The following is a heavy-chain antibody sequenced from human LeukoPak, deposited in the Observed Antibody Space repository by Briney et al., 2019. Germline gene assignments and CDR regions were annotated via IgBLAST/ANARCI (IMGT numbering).Heavy chain of an antibody. CDR1: GFTFSSYW. J-gene: IGHJ4*02. V-gene: IGHV3-7*01. CDR3: ARAFDYYDSSGERDYYFDY. D-gene: IGHD3-22*01. CDR2: IKQDGSEK. Sequence: PGGSLRLSCAASGFTFSSYWMSWVRQAPGEGLEWVANIKQDGSEKYYVDSVKGRFTISRDNAKNSLYLQMNSLRAEDTAVYYCARAFDYYDSSGERDYYFDYWGQGTLVTVSS.